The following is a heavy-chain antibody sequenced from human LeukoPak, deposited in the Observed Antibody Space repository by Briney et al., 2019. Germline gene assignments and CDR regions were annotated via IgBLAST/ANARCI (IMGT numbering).Heavy chain of an antibody. CDR2: IYYSGRT. Sequence: PSETLSLTCTVSGGSIRSYHWSWIRQPPGKGLEWMGYIYYSGRTYYNPSLKSRVTISVDTSKNQFSLKLSSVTAADTAVYYCARHSVDCSGSTCYDYWGQGTLVTVSS. CDR3: ARHSVDCSGSTCYDY. CDR1: GGSIRSYH. V-gene: IGHV4-59*08. J-gene: IGHJ4*02. D-gene: IGHD2-15*01.